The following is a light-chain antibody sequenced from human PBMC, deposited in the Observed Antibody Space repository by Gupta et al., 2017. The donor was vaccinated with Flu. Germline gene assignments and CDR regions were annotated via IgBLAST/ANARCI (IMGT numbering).Light chain of an antibody. Sequence: QSALTQPPSTSGSPGQSVTISCTGTSNDIGAYNYVSWYQQHPEKAPKLIIFEVIKRPSGVPDRFSGSRSGSTASLIVSGLQTEDEADYYCSSLAGTNSVVFGGGTRLTVL. CDR3: SSLAGTNSVV. V-gene: IGLV2-8*01. CDR2: EVI. CDR1: SNDIGAYNY. J-gene: IGLJ3*02.